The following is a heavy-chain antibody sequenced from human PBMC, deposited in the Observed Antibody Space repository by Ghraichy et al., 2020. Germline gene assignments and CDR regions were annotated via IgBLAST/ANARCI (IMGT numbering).Heavy chain of an antibody. Sequence: SETLSLTCTVSGDSITSAHYYWSWVRQPPGKGLDWVGGIYNSGTAYYNPSLKSGVTISFATSTNQFFLTLTAVTAADTAFFFCAAPGKVGSTGCFFEHCRQGGLVTVYS. CDR2: IYNSGTA. CDR3: AAPGKVGSTGCFFEH. D-gene: IGHD1-26*01. J-gene: IGHJ4*02. V-gene: IGHV4-39*07. CDR1: GDSITSAHYY.